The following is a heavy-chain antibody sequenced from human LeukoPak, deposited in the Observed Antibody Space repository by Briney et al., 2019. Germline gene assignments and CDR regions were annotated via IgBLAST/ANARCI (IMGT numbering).Heavy chain of an antibody. V-gene: IGHV3-53*01. Sequence: GGSLRLSCAASGFTVSSNYMSWVRQAPGKGLEWVSVIYSGGSTYYADSVKGRFIISRDNSKNTLYLQMNSLRAEDTAVYYCAKGISASGWYLDYWGQGTLVTVSS. CDR3: AKGISASGWYLDY. CDR2: IYSGGST. CDR1: GFTVSSNY. D-gene: IGHD6-19*01. J-gene: IGHJ4*02.